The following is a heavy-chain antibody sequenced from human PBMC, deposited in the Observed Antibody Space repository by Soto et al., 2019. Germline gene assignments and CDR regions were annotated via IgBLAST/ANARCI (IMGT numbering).Heavy chain of an antibody. CDR1: GFTFSSYG. V-gene: IGHV3-33*01. Sequence: QVQLVESGGGVVQPGRSLRLSCAASGFTFSSYGMHWVRQAPGKGLEWVAVIWYDGSNKYYADSVKGRFTISRDNSKNTLYLQMNSLRAEDTAVYYCARQNINYYGMDVWGQGTTVTVSS. D-gene: IGHD1-20*01. J-gene: IGHJ6*02. CDR3: ARQNINYYGMDV. CDR2: IWYDGSNK.